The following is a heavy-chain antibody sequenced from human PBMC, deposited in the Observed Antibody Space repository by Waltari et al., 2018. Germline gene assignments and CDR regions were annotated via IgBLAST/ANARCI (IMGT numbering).Heavy chain of an antibody. CDR1: GGSLSSSSDY. V-gene: IGHV4-39*07. D-gene: IGHD6-13*01. J-gene: IGHJ6*02. CDR3: ARDPGEAAAGPGGRDYYYYGMDV. Sequence: QLQLQESGPGLVKPSETLSLTCTVSGGSLSSSSDYWGWIRQPPGKGLEWIGSICYSWSTYYNPSLKSRVTISVDATKNQVSLKLSCVTAAGTAVDVCARDPGEAAAGPGGRDYYYYGMDVWGQGTTVTVSS. CDR2: ICYSWST.